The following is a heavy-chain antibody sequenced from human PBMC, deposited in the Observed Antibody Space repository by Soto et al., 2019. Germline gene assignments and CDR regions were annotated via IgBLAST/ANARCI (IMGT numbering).Heavy chain of an antibody. D-gene: IGHD3-22*01. J-gene: IGHJ3*02. Sequence: PGGSLRLSCAASGFTFSSYSMNWVRQAPGKGLEWVSSISSSSSYIYYADSVKGRFTISRDNAKNSLYLQMNSLRAEGTAVYYCARSTYYYDSISYPDAFDIWGQGTMVTVSS. V-gene: IGHV3-21*01. CDR1: GFTFSSYS. CDR3: ARSTYYYDSISYPDAFDI. CDR2: ISSSSSYI.